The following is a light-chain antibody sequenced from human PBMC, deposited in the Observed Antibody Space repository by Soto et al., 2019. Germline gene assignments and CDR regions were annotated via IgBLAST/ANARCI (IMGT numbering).Light chain of an antibody. CDR2: EVI. J-gene: IGLJ3*02. CDR1: SSDVGAYHY. V-gene: IGLV2-14*01. CDR3: SSYSRNSAVG. Sequence: QSVLTQPASVSGSPGQSITIFCTGTSSDVGAYHYVSWYQQRPGKAPRLIISEVIDRPSGIPTRFSGSKSGNTASLTISGLQIEDEANYYCSSYSRNSAVGFGGGTK.